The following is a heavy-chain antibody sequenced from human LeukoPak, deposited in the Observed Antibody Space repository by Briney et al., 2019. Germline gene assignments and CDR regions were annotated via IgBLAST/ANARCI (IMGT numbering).Heavy chain of an antibody. CDR2: ISGYNDNT. J-gene: IGHJ4*02. V-gene: IGHV1-18*01. D-gene: IGHD6-19*01. CDR3: ARDGVAVAELLDY. Sequence: ASVKVSCKASVYTFSTYGISWVRQAPGQGLEWMGWISGYNDNTNSAQKFQGRVTMTTDTSTRTAHMELRSLRSDDTAVYYCARDGVAVAELLDYWGQGTLVTVSS. CDR1: VYTFSTYG.